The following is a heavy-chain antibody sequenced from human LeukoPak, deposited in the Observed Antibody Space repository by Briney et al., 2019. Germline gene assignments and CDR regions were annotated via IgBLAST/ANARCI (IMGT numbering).Heavy chain of an antibody. D-gene: IGHD1-26*01. CDR2: MNPDNGHT. V-gene: IGHV1-8*03. Sequence: ASVKVSCKASGYTFTSYDTSWVRQATGQGLEWMGWMNPDNGHTGYAQKFQGRVTITRNTSISTAYMELSSLRSEDTAVYYCASRPGRGSSWSFDYWGQGTLVTVSS. CDR1: GYTFTSYD. CDR3: ASRPGRGSSWSFDY. J-gene: IGHJ4*02.